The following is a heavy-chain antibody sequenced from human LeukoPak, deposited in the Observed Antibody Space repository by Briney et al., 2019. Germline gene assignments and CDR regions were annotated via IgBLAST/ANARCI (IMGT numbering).Heavy chain of an antibody. V-gene: IGHV3-48*03. Sequence: GGTLRLSCAASGFTFSSYSMSWVRQAPGKGLEWVSYISSSGSTIYYADSVKGRFTISRDNAKNSLYLQMNSLRAEDTAVYYCAELGITMIGGVWGKGTTVTISS. CDR2: ISSSGSTI. CDR1: GFTFSSYS. D-gene: IGHD3-10*02. CDR3: AELGITMIGGV. J-gene: IGHJ6*04.